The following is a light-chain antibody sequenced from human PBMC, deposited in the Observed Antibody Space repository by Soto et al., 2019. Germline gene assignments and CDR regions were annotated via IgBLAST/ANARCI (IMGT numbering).Light chain of an antibody. Sequence: EIVLTQSPATLSLSPGERATLSCRASQSVSSSYLAWYQQKPGQAPRLLIYGASSRATGIPDRFSGSGSGTDFTLTISRLEPEDFAVYYCQQYGSSQAVTFGQGTKVDIK. V-gene: IGKV3-20*01. J-gene: IGKJ1*01. CDR2: GAS. CDR3: QQYGSSQAVT. CDR1: QSVSSSY.